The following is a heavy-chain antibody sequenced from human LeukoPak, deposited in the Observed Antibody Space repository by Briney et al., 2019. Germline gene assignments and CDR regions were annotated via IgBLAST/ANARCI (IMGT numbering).Heavy chain of an antibody. CDR1: GGTFSSYA. D-gene: IGHD3-22*01. V-gene: IGHV1-18*01. Sequence: GASVKVSCKASGGTFSSYAISWVRQAPGQGLEWMGWISAYNGNTNYAQKLQGRVTMTTDTSTSTAYMELRSLRSDDTAVYYCARDVTYYYDSSGYYLDYWGQGTLVTVSS. CDR3: ARDVTYYYDSSGYYLDY. J-gene: IGHJ4*02. CDR2: ISAYNGNT.